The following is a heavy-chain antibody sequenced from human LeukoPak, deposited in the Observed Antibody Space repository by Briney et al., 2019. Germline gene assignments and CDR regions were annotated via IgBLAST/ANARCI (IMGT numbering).Heavy chain of an antibody. V-gene: IGHV3-43*02. Sequence: GGSLRLSCAASGYTFDDYALHWVRQAPGKGLEWVSVSSGNGGSTYYADSVKGRFTISRDNNKNSLYLQMNSLRPEDTALYYCAKADLRRLDGYNYRNGYWFFDLWGRGTLVSVSS. D-gene: IGHD5-24*01. J-gene: IGHJ2*01. CDR2: SSGNGGST. CDR3: AKADLRRLDGYNYRNGYWFFDL. CDR1: GYTFDDYA.